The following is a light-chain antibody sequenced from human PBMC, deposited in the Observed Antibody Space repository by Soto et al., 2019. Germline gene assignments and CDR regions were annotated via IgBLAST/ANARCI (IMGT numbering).Light chain of an antibody. V-gene: IGKV1-5*03. J-gene: IGKJ5*01. CDR2: QAS. CDR1: LSIRSW. CDR3: QQYNDFSIT. Sequence: DIQMTQSPSTLSASIGDRVTITCRASLSIRSWLAWYQQKPGKAPKLLIYQASRLETGVSSRFSGSGSGTEFTLTISSLQPDDFATYYCQQYNDFSITFGQGTRLEIK.